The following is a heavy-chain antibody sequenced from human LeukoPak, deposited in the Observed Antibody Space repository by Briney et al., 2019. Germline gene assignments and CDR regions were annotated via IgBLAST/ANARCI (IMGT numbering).Heavy chain of an antibody. CDR3: ARDEVPAGTFDY. CDR2: INHSGST. CDR1: GGSFSGYY. J-gene: IGHJ4*02. Sequence: PSETLSLTCAVYGGSFSGYYWSWIRQPPGKGLEWIGEINHSGSTNYNPSLKSRVTISVDTSKNQFSLKLSSVTAADTAVYYCARDEVPAGTFDYWGQGTLVTVSS. D-gene: IGHD2-2*01. V-gene: IGHV4-34*01.